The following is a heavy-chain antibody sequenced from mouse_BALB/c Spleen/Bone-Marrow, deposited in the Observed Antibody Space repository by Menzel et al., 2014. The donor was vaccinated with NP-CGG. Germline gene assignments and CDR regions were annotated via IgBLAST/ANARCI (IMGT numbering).Heavy chain of an antibody. Sequence: EVKVVESGGGLVKPGGSLKLSCAASGFIFSDYYMYWVRQTPEKRLEWVATISDGGSYTYYPDSVKGRFTISRDHAKNNLCLQMSSLKSEDTAMYYCARGIRYYGSIYGYLDVWGAGTAVTVSS. CDR3: ARGIRYYGSIYGYLDV. CDR1: GFIFSDYY. CDR2: ISDGGSYT. V-gene: IGHV5-4*02. D-gene: IGHD1-1*01. J-gene: IGHJ1*01.